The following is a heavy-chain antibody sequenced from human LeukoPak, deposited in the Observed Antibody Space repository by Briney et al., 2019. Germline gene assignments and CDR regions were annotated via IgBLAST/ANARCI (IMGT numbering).Heavy chain of an antibody. J-gene: IGHJ2*01. CDR1: GGSISSYY. CDR2: IYYSGST. D-gene: IGHD3-10*01. V-gene: IGHV4-59*08. CDR3: ARLIYYGSGSYWYFDL. Sequence: PSETLSLTCTVSGGSISSYYWSWIRQPPGKGLEWIGYIYYSGSTNYNPSLKSRVTISIDTSNNQFSLKLSSVTAADTAVYYCARLIYYGSGSYWYFDLWGRGTLVTVSS.